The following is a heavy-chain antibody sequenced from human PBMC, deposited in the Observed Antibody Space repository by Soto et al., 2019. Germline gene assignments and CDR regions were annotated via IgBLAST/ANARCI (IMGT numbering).Heavy chain of an antibody. Sequence: SXTLSLTCAVSGGSISRCGSSWNWIRQPPGKGLAWIGYIDQSGSTHYNPSLKSRVTISVDRSKNQFSLRLNSVTAADTAVYYCVGGYDLLDFWGQGTLVTVSS. V-gene: IGHV4-30-2*01. CDR1: GGSISRCGSS. CDR2: IDQSGST. D-gene: IGHD5-12*01. CDR3: VGGYDLLDF. J-gene: IGHJ4*02.